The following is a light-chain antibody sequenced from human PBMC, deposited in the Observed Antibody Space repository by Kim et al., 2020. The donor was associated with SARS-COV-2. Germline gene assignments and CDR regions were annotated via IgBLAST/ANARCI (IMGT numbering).Light chain of an antibody. V-gene: IGKV3-15*01. CDR2: SAS. CDR1: QSVSSN. J-gene: IGKJ4*01. CDR3: QQYDNWPLT. Sequence: VSPGERVTLSCRASQSVSSNLAWYQQKPGQAPRLLIYSASTRATDIPARFGGSGSGTEFTLTISSLQSEDYAVYYCQQYDNWPLTFGGGTKVDIK.